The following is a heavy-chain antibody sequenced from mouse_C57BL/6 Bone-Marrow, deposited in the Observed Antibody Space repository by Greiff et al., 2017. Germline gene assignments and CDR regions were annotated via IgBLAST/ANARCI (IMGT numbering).Heavy chain of an antibody. V-gene: IGHV14-4*01. Sequence: EVQLQQSGAELVRPGASVKLSCTASGFNIKDDYMHWVKQRPEQGLAWVGWIDPENGDTEYASKFQGKATISADPSSNTADLQLSSLTSEDTAVYYCTTPLYYGNYRHYWGQGTLVTVSA. CDR2: IDPENGDT. CDR1: GFNIKDDY. D-gene: IGHD2-1*01. J-gene: IGHJ3*01. CDR3: TTPLYYGNYRHY.